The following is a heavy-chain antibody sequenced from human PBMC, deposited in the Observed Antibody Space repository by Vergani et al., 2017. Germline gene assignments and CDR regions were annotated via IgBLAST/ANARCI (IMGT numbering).Heavy chain of an antibody. Sequence: QVQLVQSGAEVKKPGASVKVSCKASGYTFTSYGISWVRQAPGQGLEWMGRIIPIFGTANYAQKFQGRVTITADESTSTAYMELSSLRSEDTAVYYCARDRYSSGWYGGYYYYGMDVWGQGTTVTVSS. CDR1: GYTFTSYG. D-gene: IGHD6-19*01. J-gene: IGHJ6*02. V-gene: IGHV1-69*13. CDR3: ARDRYSSGWYGGYYYYGMDV. CDR2: IIPIFGTA.